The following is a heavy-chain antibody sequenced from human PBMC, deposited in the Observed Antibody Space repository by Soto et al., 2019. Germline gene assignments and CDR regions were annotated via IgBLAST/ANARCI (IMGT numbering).Heavy chain of an antibody. CDR3: AKGAIVVVVAATDYFDY. V-gene: IGHV3-23*01. CDR1: GFTFGAFA. Sequence: GGSLRLSCAASGFTFGAFAMAWVRQRPGDGLEWVSSLSAGGGSTYYNNSVRGRFTISRDNSNGTLFLQMNNLRAEDTAVYYCAKGAIVVVVAATDYFDYWGQGTLVPVSS. CDR2: LSAGGGST. D-gene: IGHD2-15*01. J-gene: IGHJ4*02.